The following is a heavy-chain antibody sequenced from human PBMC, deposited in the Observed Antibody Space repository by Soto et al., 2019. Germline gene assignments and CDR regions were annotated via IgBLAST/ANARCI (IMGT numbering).Heavy chain of an antibody. V-gene: IGHV3-33*01. Sequence: QVQLLESGGGVVQPGTSLRLSCVATGFTFSNYGIHWVRQAPGRGLEWVAVIWHDGSQKYLADSVRGRFTISRDNSKNTVYLQMNSLRAEDTAVYYCEGRDDPFHVWGQGTMVTVSS. CDR1: GFTFSNYG. J-gene: IGHJ3*01. CDR3: EGRDDPFHV. CDR2: IWHDGSQK.